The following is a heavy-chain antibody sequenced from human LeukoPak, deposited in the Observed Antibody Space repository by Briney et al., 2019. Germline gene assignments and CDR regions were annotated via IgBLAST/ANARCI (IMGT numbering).Heavy chain of an antibody. V-gene: IGHV3-21*01. J-gene: IGHJ4*02. CDR1: GFTFSSYS. CDR3: ARDPEGAGSFNDY. Sequence: GGSLRLSCAASGFTFSSYSMNWVRQAPVKGLEWVSSISSSSSYIYYADSVKGRFTISRDNAKNSLYLQMNSLRAEDTAVYYCARDPEGAGSFNDYWGQGTLVTVSS. CDR2: ISSSSSYI. D-gene: IGHD1-26*01.